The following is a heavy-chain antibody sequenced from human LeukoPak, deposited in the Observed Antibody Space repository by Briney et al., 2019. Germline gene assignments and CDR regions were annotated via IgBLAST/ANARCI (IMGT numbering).Heavy chain of an antibody. V-gene: IGHV4-59*01. CDR3: ARSIAAAGGGYWFDP. J-gene: IGHJ5*02. D-gene: IGHD6-13*01. CDR2: VYYSGST. Sequence: ASETLSLTCTVSGGSITNYYWSWIRQPPGKEPEWIGYVYYSGSTTYSPSLKSRVTISVDTSKNQFSLKLSSVTAADTAVYYCARSIAAAGGGYWFDPWGQGTLVTVSS. CDR1: GGSITNYY.